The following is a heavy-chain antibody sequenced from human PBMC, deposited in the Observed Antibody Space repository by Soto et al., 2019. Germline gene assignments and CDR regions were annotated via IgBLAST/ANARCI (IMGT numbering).Heavy chain of an antibody. J-gene: IGHJ4*02. CDR1: GYTFTSYG. CDR3: ARAPLPDKYGTKVGGLLASGSFRKHPIDF. V-gene: IGHV1-18*01. Sequence: ASVKVSCKASGYTFTSYGISWVRQAPGQGLEWMGWISAYNGNTNYAQKLQGRVTMTTDTSTSTAYMELRSLRSDDTAVYYCARAPLPDKYGTKVGGLLASGSFRKHPIDFWGQGTLVTVSS. CDR2: ISAYNGNT. D-gene: IGHD3-10*01.